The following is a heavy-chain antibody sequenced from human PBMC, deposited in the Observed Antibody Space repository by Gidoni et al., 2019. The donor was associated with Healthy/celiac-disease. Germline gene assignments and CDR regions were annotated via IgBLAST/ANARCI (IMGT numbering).Heavy chain of an antibody. CDR3: ARDRWGAPTVTTGFDY. V-gene: IGHV3-23*01. CDR2: IRGSGGST. J-gene: IGHJ4*02. Sequence: EVQLFVSGRGVLQHGGSLRRSCAASVFTISSYAMSCVRQAPGKGLEWGSAIRGSGGSTNYADSVKGRFTISRDNYKNTLYLQMNSLRAEDTAVYYCARDRWGAPTVTTGFDYWGQGTLVTVSS. CDR1: VFTISSYA. D-gene: IGHD4-17*01.